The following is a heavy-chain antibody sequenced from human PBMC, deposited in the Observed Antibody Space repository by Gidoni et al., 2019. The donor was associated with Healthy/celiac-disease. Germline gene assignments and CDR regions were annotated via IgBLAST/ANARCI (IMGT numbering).Heavy chain of an antibody. D-gene: IGHD2-2*01. J-gene: IGHJ4*02. CDR3: AREAGYCSSTSCLYYFDY. CDR1: GGTFSRYA. CDR2: IIPIFGTA. Sequence: QVQLVQSGAEVKKPGSSVKVSCKASGGTFSRYAISWVRQAPGQGLEWMGGIIPIFGTANYAQKFQGRVTITADESTSTAYMELSSLRSEDTAVYYCAREAGYCSSTSCLYYFDYWGQGTLVTVSS. V-gene: IGHV1-69*01.